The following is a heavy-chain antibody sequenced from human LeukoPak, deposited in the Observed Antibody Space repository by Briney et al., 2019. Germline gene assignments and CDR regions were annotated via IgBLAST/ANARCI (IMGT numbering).Heavy chain of an antibody. CDR1: GFTFNNYA. V-gene: IGHV3-23*01. J-gene: IGHJ4*02. D-gene: IGHD4/OR15-4a*01. CDR2: ISGDGVSP. Sequence: GGSLRLSCAASGFTFNNYALTWVRQTPGKGLECVSAISGDGVSPYYADSVRGRFTISRDNSKNTLYLQMNSLRVEDTAVYFCARDPGAFPYFFDYWGQGTLVTVSS. CDR3: ARDPGAFPYFFDY.